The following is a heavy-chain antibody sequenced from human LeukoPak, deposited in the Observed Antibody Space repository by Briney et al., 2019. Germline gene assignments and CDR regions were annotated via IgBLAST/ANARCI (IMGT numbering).Heavy chain of an antibody. CDR2: IYPGDSDT. CDR1: GYSFTSYW. J-gene: IGHJ6*03. Sequence: GESLRISSKGSGYSFTSYWIGWVRQMPGKGLEWMGIIYPGDSDTRYSPSFQGQVTISADKSISTAYLQWSSLKASDTAMYYCARFPGIAKYYYYYMDVWGKGTTVTVSS. CDR3: ARFPGIAKYYYYYMDV. V-gene: IGHV5-51*01.